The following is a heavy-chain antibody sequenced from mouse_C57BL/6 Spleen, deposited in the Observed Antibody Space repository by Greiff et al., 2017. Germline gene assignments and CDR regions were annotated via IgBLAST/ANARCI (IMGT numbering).Heavy chain of an antibody. J-gene: IGHJ1*03. V-gene: IGHV14-4*01. CDR1: GFNIKDDY. CDR2: IDPENGDT. CDR3: TTALYGSSHWYFDV. D-gene: IGHD1-1*01. Sequence: VHVKQSGAELVRPGASVKLSCTASGFNIKDDYMHWVKQRPEQGLEWIGWIDPENGDTESASKFQGKATITADTSSNTAYLQLSSLTSEDTAVYYCTTALYGSSHWYFDVWGTGTTVTVSS.